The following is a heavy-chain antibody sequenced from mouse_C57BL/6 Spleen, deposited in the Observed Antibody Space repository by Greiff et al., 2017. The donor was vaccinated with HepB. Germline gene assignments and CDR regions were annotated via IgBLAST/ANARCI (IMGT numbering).Heavy chain of an antibody. V-gene: IGHV1-26*01. J-gene: IGHJ4*01. D-gene: IGHD1-1*01. CDR1: GYTFTDYY. CDR2: INPNNGGT. Sequence: EVQLQQSGPELVKPGASVKISCKASGYTFTDYYMNWVKQSHGKSLEWIGDINPNNGGTSYNQKFKGKATLTVDKSSSTAYMELRSLTSEDSAVYYCARGENYYGHMDYWGQGTSVTVSS. CDR3: ARGENYYGHMDY.